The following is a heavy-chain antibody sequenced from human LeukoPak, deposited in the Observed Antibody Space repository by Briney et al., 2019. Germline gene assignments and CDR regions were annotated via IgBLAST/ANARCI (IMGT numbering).Heavy chain of an antibody. D-gene: IGHD3-3*01. J-gene: IGHJ4*02. V-gene: IGHV3-21*01. CDR1: GYTFSSYS. CDR3: ARGGPYDFWSGYTEVYYFDY. Sequence: PGGSLRLSCAASGYTFSSYSMYWVPQAPGKGLEWVSSISSSSSYIYYADSVQGRFTISRDNAKNSLYLQMNSLRAEDTAVYYCARGGPYDFWSGYTEVYYFDYWGQGTLVTVSS. CDR2: ISSSSSYI.